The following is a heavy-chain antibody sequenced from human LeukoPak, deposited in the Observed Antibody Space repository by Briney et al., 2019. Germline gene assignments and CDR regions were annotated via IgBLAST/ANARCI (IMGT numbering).Heavy chain of an antibody. CDR3: ARGRSRYQLLWTGQSNWFDP. D-gene: IGHD2-2*01. J-gene: IGHJ5*02. Sequence: PSETLSLTCAVYGGSFSGYYWSWIRQPPGKGLEWIGEINHSGSTNYNPSLKSRVTISVDTSKNQFSLKLSSVTAADTAVYYCARGRSRYQLLWTGQSNWFDPWGQGTLVTVSS. CDR2: INHSGST. CDR1: GGSFSGYY. V-gene: IGHV4-34*01.